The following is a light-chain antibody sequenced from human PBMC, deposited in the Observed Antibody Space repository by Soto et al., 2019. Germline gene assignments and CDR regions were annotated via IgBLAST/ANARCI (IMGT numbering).Light chain of an antibody. CDR1: QTITPF. V-gene: IGKV1-39*01. Sequence: DIPLTQSPQSLSASFGDRVTITCRASQTITPFLNWYQCKPGKPPNLLIYESSNLRGGVSSRFRGSGSGTDFTLTIDRLQSDDFATYYCQHSSSDFTTFGQGTRL. CDR2: ESS. CDR3: QHSSSDFTT. J-gene: IGKJ5*01.